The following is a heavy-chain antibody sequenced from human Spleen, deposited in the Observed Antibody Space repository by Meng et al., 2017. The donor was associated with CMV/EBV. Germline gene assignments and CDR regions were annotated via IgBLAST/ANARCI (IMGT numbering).Heavy chain of an antibody. CDR1: GFTFSSYA. CDR3: ARGYAAGIYYYGMDV. D-gene: IGHD6-13*01. CDR2: ISYDGSNK. J-gene: IGHJ6*02. V-gene: IGHV3-30-3*01. Sequence: GESLKISCAASGFTFSSYAMHWVRQAPGKGLEWVAVISYDGSNKYYADSVKGRFTISRDNSKNTLYLQMNSLRAEDTAVYYCARGYAAGIYYYGMDVWGQGTTVTVSS.